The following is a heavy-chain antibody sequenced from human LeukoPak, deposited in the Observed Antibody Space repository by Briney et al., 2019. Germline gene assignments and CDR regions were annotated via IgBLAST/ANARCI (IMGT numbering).Heavy chain of an antibody. CDR3: ARGVGYSSGWLDY. Sequence: ASVKVSCKASGYTFTGYYMHWVRQAPGQGLEWMGWINPNSGGTNYAQKFQGRVTMATDTSTSTAYMELRSLRSDDTAVYYCARGVGYSSGWLDYWGQGTLVTVSS. D-gene: IGHD6-19*01. V-gene: IGHV1-2*02. J-gene: IGHJ4*02. CDR1: GYTFTGYY. CDR2: INPNSGGT.